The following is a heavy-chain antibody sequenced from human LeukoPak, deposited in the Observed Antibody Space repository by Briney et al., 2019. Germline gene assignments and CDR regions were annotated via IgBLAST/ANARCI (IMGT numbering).Heavy chain of an antibody. CDR3: ARDKGYSYGFDY. D-gene: IGHD5-18*01. V-gene: IGHV1-3*01. Sequence: ASVRVSCKASGYTFTSYAMHWVRQAPGQRLEWMGWINAGNGNTRYSQKFQGRVTIIRDTSASTAYMELSSLRSEDTAVYYCARDKGYSYGFDYWGQGTLVTVSS. CDR1: GYTFTSYA. J-gene: IGHJ4*02. CDR2: INAGNGNT.